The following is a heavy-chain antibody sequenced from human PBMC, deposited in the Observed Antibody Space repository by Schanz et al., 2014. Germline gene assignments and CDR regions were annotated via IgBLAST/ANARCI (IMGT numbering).Heavy chain of an antibody. CDR2: IASDGSLK. D-gene: IGHD3-10*01. Sequence: EGQLVDSGGGLVQPGGSLTISCSASGFPFHMYSMNWVRQAPGKGLEWVSYIASDGSLKYYADSVKGRFTISRDNADMSLYLQMKNLRDEDTAMYYCARFDNSGSYGGCWGQGILVTVSS. CDR1: GFPFHMYS. CDR3: ARFDNSGSYGGC. V-gene: IGHV3-48*02. J-gene: IGHJ4*02.